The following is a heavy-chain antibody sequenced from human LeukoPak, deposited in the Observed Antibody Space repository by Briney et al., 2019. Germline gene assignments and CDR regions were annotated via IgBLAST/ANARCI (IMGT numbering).Heavy chain of an antibody. CDR3: GKEGGA. CDR1: GFRFSDFT. J-gene: IGHJ5*02. V-gene: IGHV3-23*01. CDR2: IGGRGGST. Sequence: GGSLRLSCAASGFRFSDFTMTWVRQAPGKGPEWVSAIGGRGGSTYYADSLGGRFTISRDNSKDMVYLQMNSLKVEDTATYYCGKEGGAWGQGTKVAVSS. D-gene: IGHD3-16*01.